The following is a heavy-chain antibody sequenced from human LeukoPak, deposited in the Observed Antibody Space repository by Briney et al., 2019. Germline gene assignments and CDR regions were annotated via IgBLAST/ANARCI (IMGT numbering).Heavy chain of an antibody. J-gene: IGHJ4*01. Sequence: PGRSLRLSCVASGFSFSDYGMHWVRQAPGKGLEWLGVLSYDGNKKSYGDSVKGRFTVSRDNSKNTLCLEISSLRSEDTAVYYCAREGGWQQFEHYFDSWGQGTLVAVSS. D-gene: IGHD6-19*01. CDR2: LSYDGNKK. V-gene: IGHV3-30*03. CDR3: AREGGWQQFEHYFDS. CDR1: GFSFSDYG.